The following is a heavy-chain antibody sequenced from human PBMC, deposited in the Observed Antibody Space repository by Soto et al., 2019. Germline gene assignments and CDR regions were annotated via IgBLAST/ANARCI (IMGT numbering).Heavy chain of an antibody. CDR1: GFIFDDFA. CDR3: TKVGGLYDFWSGPLHFDL. V-gene: IGHV3-9*01. D-gene: IGHD3-3*01. J-gene: IGHJ4*02. CDR2: ISWNSDSI. Sequence: EAQLVESGGGLVQPGRSLRLSCVGSGFIFDDFAIHWVRQAPGKGLEWVSGISWNSDSIGYADSVKGRFTISRDNAKNALYLQMNSLRVEDTALDYCTKVGGLYDFWSGPLHFDLWGQGTLVTVSS.